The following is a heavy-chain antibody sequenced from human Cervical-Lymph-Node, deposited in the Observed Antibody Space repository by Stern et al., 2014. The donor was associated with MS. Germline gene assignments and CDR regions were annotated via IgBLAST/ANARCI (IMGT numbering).Heavy chain of an antibody. Sequence: VQLVESGPGLVKPSQTLSLTCTVSGGSISSSGYYWSWIRQPADKGLEWIGRIHESGRTYYNPSLKSRVTISMDPAKNQFALKLPSVTAADTAVYYCATTRWDLFTWNWFDPWGQGTLVTVSS. J-gene: IGHJ5*02. CDR3: ATTRWDLFTWNWFDP. CDR1: GGSISSSGYY. D-gene: IGHD1-26*01. V-gene: IGHV4-61*02. CDR2: IHESGRT.